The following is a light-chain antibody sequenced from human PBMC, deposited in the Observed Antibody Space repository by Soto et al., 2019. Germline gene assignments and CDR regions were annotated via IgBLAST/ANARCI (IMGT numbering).Light chain of an antibody. Sequence: DIQMTQSPSSLSSSVGEIVTITCQASQDISNYLNWYQQKPGKAPKLLIYDASNLETGVPSRFSGSGSGTDFTFTISSLQPEDVATYYCQKYNSAPLTFGGGTKVDI. V-gene: IGKV1-33*01. J-gene: IGKJ4*01. CDR2: DAS. CDR3: QKYNSAPLT. CDR1: QDISNY.